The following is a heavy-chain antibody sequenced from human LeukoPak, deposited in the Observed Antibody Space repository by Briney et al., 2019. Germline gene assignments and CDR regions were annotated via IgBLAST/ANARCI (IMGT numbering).Heavy chain of an antibody. V-gene: IGHV3-48*02. CDR3: ATYSIVVAPYDASDI. CDR2: ISSSSSTI. J-gene: IGHJ3*02. CDR1: GFTFSSYS. Sequence: PGGSLRLSCAASGFTFSSYSMNWVRQAPGKGLEWVSYISSSSSTIYYADSVKGRFTISRDNAKNSLYLQMNSLRDEDTAVYYCATYSIVVAPYDASDIWGQGTMVTVSS. D-gene: IGHD3-22*01.